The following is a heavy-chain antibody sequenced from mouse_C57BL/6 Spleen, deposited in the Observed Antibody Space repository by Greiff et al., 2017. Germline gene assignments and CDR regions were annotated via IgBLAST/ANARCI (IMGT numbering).Heavy chain of an antibody. V-gene: IGHV5-17*01. D-gene: IGHD1-1*01. Sequence: EVQRVESGGGLVKPGGSLKLSCAASGFTFSDYGMHWVRQAPEKGLEWVAYISSGSSTIYYADTVKGRFTISRDNAKNTLFLQMTSLRSEDTAMDYCARDYYYGSSPFYYWGQGTTLTVSS. CDR1: GFTFSDYG. CDR3: ARDYYYGSSPFYY. J-gene: IGHJ2*01. CDR2: ISSGSSTI.